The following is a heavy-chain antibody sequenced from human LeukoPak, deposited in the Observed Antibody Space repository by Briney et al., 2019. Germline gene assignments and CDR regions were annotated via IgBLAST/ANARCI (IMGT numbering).Heavy chain of an antibody. CDR2: ITSDRSDT. CDR3: ARDPHYCSSTSCYSQNWFDP. J-gene: IGHJ5*02. V-gene: IGHV3-74*01. D-gene: IGHD2-2*01. Sequence: GGSLRLSCAASGLTFRNYWMHWVRQAPGKGLMWLSRITSDRSDTIYADSGKGRFTISRDNAKNTVYLQMNSLSAEDTAVYYCARDPHYCSSTSCYSQNWFDPWGQGTLVTVSS. CDR1: GLTFRNYW.